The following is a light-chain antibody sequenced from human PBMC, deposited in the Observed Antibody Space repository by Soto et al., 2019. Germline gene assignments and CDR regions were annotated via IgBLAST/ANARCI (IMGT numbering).Light chain of an antibody. J-gene: IGKJ5*01. CDR3: QQYGSSPSIT. CDR1: QSVSSSY. Sequence: EIVLTQSPGTLSLSPVEIATLSCMASQSVSSSYLAWYQQKPGQAPRLLIYGASSRATGIPDRFSGSGSGTDFTLTISRLEPEDFAVYYCQQYGSSPSITFGQGT. CDR2: GAS. V-gene: IGKV3-20*01.